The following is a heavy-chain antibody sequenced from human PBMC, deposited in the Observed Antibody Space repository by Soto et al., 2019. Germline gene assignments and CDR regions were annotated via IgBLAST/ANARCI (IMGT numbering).Heavy chain of an antibody. Sequence: QLQLQESGSGLVKPSQTLSLTCAVSGGSISSGGYSWSWIRQPPGKGLEWIGYIYHSGSTYYNPSLTSRVTISVDRSKNQFSLKLSSVTAADTAVYYCANYDFWSGSLDYWGQGTLVTVSS. CDR2: IYHSGST. D-gene: IGHD3-3*01. V-gene: IGHV4-30-2*01. CDR3: ANYDFWSGSLDY. CDR1: GGSISSGGYS. J-gene: IGHJ4*02.